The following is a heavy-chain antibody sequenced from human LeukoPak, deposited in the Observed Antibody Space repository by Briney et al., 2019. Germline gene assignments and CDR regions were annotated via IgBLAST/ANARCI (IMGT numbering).Heavy chain of an antibody. CDR3: AREIQLWLGQWLVLDY. J-gene: IGHJ4*02. CDR1: GYTFTSYY. V-gene: IGHV1-46*01. CDR2: INPSGGST. D-gene: IGHD5-18*01. Sequence: ASVKVSCKASGYTFTSYYMHWVRQAPGQGLEWMGIINPSGGSTSYAQKFQGRVTMTRDMSTSTVYMELSSLRSEDTAVYYCAREIQLWLGQWLVLDYWGQGTLVTVSS.